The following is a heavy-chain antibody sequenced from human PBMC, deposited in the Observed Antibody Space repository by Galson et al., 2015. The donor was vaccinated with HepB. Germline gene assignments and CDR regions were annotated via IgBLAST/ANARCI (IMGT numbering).Heavy chain of an antibody. J-gene: IGHJ6*02. V-gene: IGHV3-23*01. CDR1: GFTFSSYA. Sequence: SLRLSCAASGFTFSSYAMSWVRQAPGKGLEWVSAISGSGGSTYYADSVKGRFTISRDTSKNTLYLQMNGLRAEDTAVYYCARDSGITILDVWGQGTTVTVSS. D-gene: IGHD3-3*01. CDR2: ISGSGGST. CDR3: ARDSGITILDV.